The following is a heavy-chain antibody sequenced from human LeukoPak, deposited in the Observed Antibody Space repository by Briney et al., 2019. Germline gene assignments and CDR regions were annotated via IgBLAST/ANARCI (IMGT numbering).Heavy chain of an antibody. CDR2: ISGSGSTI. CDR3: ARAPTLYGSGPVLDY. Sequence: GGSLRLSCAASGFTFSDYYMTWIRQAPGKGLEWVAYISGSGSTIYYADSVKGRFTISRDNAKNSLHLQMNSLRAEDTAVYYCARAPTLYGSGPVLDYWGQGTLVTVSS. V-gene: IGHV3-11*04. J-gene: IGHJ4*02. D-gene: IGHD3-10*01. CDR1: GFTFSDYY.